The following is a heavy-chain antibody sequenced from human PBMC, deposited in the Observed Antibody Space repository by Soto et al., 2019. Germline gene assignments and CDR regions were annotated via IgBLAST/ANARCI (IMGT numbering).Heavy chain of an antibody. CDR3: AREYDFWSGYYTGYYYMDV. V-gene: IGHV3-48*01. Sequence: PGGSLRLSCAASGFTFSSYSMNWVRQAPGKGLEWVSYISSSSSTIYYADSVKGRFTISRDNAKNSLYLQMNSLRAEDTAVYYCAREYDFWSGYYTGYYYMDVWGKGTTVTVSS. D-gene: IGHD3-3*01. J-gene: IGHJ6*03. CDR1: GFTFSSYS. CDR2: ISSSSSTI.